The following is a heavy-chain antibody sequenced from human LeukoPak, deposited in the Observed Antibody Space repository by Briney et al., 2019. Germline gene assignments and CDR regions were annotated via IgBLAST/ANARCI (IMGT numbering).Heavy chain of an antibody. D-gene: IGHD1-26*01. V-gene: IGHV4-39*01. Sequence: PSETLSLTCTVSGGSISSSSYYWGWIRQPPGKGLEWIGSIYYSGSTYYNPSLKSRVTISVDTSKNQFSLKLSSVTAADTAVYYCARRGSLAVEATLQYYFDYWGQGTLVTVSS. CDR1: GGSISSSSYY. J-gene: IGHJ4*02. CDR2: IYYSGST. CDR3: ARRGSLAVEATLQYYFDY.